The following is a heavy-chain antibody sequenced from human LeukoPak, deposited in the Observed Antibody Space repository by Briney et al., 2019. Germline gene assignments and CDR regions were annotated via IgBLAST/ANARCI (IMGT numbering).Heavy chain of an antibody. CDR3: ASIVAGTNYYYYGMDV. Sequence: SETLSLTCTVSGGSISSYYWSWIRRPPGKGLEWIGYIYYSGSTNYNPSLKSRVTISVDTSKNQFSLKLSSVTAADTAVYYCASIVAGTNYYYYGMDVWGQGTTVTVSS. V-gene: IGHV4-59*01. CDR2: IYYSGST. CDR1: GGSISSYY. D-gene: IGHD6-19*01. J-gene: IGHJ6*02.